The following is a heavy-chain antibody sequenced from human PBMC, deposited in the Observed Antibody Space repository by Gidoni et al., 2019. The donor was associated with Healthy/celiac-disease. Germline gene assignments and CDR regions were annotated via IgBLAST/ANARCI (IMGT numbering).Heavy chain of an antibody. CDR3: AKDPRSILITMVRGVPSLFDY. V-gene: IGHV3-23*01. J-gene: IGHJ4*02. CDR1: GFTFSSYA. D-gene: IGHD3-10*01. Sequence: EVQLLASGGGLVQPGGSLRLSCAASGFTFSSYAMSWVRQAPGKGLEWVSAISGSGGSTYYADSVKGRFTISRDNSKNTLYLQMNSLRAEDTAVYYCAKDPRSILITMVRGVPSLFDYWGQGTLVTVSS. CDR2: ISGSGGST.